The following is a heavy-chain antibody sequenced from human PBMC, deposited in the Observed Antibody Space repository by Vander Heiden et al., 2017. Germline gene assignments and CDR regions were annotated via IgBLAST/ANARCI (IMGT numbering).Heavy chain of an antibody. Sequence: EVQLVESGGGLVEPGGSLRLSCAASDFTFSYAWMHWVRQAPGKGLEWVGRIKSIAHGGTTDYAASVEGRFTISRDDSTKTLYLQMNSLQTGDTAVYYCTTGLANCFAFWGQGTLVTVSS. CDR2: IKSIAHGGTT. CDR1: DFTFSYAW. CDR3: TTGLANCFAF. D-gene: IGHD6-6*01. V-gene: IGHV3-15*07. J-gene: IGHJ4*02.